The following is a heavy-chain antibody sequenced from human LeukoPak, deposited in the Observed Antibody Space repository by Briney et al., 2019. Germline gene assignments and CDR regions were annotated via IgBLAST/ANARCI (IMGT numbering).Heavy chain of an antibody. V-gene: IGHV3-21*04. CDR1: GFTFSSYS. J-gene: IGHJ4*02. D-gene: IGHD3-10*01. CDR3: ARASNYYGSGSYYNVGFDY. CDR2: ISSSSSYI. Sequence: KPGGSLRLSCAASGFTFSSYSMNWVRQAPGKGLEWVSSISSSSSYIYYADSVKGRFTISRDNAKNSLYLQMNSLRAEDTAVYYCARASNYYGSGSYYNVGFDYWGQGTLVTVSS.